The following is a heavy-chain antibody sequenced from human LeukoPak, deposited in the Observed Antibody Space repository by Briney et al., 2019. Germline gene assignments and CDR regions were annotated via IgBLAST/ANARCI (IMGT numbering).Heavy chain of an antibody. CDR3: ARDYEIAVRYDSFDP. D-gene: IGHD6-6*01. CDR2: ISGYNGET. V-gene: IGHV1-18*01. CDR1: GYTSSNLG. Sequence: ASVKVSCKAAGYTSSNLGISWVRQAPGQGLEWMGWISGYNGETNYAQKFQGRVTMTTDTSANTAYMEVRSLRSDDTAVYYCARDYEIAVRYDSFDPWGQGTLVTVSS. J-gene: IGHJ5*02.